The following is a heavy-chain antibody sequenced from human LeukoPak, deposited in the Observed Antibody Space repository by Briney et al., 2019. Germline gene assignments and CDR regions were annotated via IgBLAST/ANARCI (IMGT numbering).Heavy chain of an antibody. J-gene: IGHJ4*02. CDR3: VRDPEALDY. CDR1: GFTFSDYS. CDR2: ISRGRPNI. Sequence: PGGSLRLSCVASGFTFSDYSMNWVPQAPGKGLEWVSYISRGRPNIHYAQSVKGRFTISRDSAKNSLYLQMNSLRDEDTAVYYCVRDPEALDYWGQGTLVTVSS. V-gene: IGHV3-48*02.